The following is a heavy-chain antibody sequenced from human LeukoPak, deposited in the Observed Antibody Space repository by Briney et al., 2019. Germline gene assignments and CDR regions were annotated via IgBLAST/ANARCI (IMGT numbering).Heavy chain of an antibody. CDR3: ARAYGSRSYYISHFDY. CDR1: GYTFTNYY. Sequence: SVKVSCKASGYTFTNYYIHWVRQAPGQGLEWMGGIVPIFGTANYAQKFQGRVTITADESTSTAYMELSSLRSEDTAVYYCARAYGSRSYYISHFDYWGQGTLVTVSS. CDR2: IVPIFGTA. J-gene: IGHJ4*02. D-gene: IGHD3-10*01. V-gene: IGHV1-69*13.